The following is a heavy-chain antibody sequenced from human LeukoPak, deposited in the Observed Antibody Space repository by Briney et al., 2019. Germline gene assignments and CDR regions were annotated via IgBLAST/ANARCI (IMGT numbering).Heavy chain of an antibody. CDR3: ARGDIVATIRYYYYGMDV. D-gene: IGHD5-12*01. CDR1: GYTFTSYG. V-gene: IGHV1-18*01. J-gene: IGHJ6*02. CDR2: ISAYNGNT. Sequence: ASVNVSCKASGYTFTSYGISWVRQAPGQGLEWMGWISAYNGNTNYGQKFQGRVTMTTDTSTSTAYMELRSLRSDDTAVYYCARGDIVATIRYYYYGMDVWGQGTTVTVSS.